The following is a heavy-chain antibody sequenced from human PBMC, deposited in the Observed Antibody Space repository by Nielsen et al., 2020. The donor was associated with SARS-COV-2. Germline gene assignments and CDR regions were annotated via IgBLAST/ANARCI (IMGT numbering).Heavy chain of an antibody. Sequence: SLKISCAASGFTFDDYAMHWVRQAPGKGLEWVSGISWNSGSIGYADSVKGRFTISRDNAKNSLYLQMNSLRAEDTALYYCAKDYDSSGYYPEYFQNWGQGTLVTVSS. V-gene: IGHV3-9*01. D-gene: IGHD3-22*01. J-gene: IGHJ1*01. CDR2: ISWNSGSI. CDR1: GFTFDDYA. CDR3: AKDYDSSGYYPEYFQN.